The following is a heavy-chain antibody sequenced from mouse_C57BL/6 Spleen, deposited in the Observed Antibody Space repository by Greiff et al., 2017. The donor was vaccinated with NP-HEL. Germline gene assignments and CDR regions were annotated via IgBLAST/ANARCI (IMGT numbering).Heavy chain of an antibody. CDR1: GFSLTSYG. Sequence: QVQLKESGPGLVQPSQSLSITCTVSGFSLTSYGVHWVRQSPGKGLEWLGVIWSGGSTDYNAAFISRLSISKDNSKSQVFFKMNSLQDDDTAIDYCARKGGMVKGDYAMDYWGQGTSVTVSS. V-gene: IGHV2-2*01. CDR2: IWSGGST. D-gene: IGHD2-2*01. CDR3: ARKGGMVKGDYAMDY. J-gene: IGHJ4*01.